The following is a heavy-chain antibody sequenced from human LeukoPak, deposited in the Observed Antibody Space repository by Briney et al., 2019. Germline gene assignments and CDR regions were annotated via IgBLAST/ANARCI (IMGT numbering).Heavy chain of an antibody. CDR1: GFTFSSYA. D-gene: IGHD3-10*01. CDR3: AKAIPGAYYFDY. CDR2: ISGSGGST. Sequence: GGSLRLSCAASGFTFSSYAMSWVRQAPGKGLEWISAISGSGGSTYYADSVRGRFTISRDNSKNTLYLQMNSLRAEDTAVYYCAKAIPGAYYFDYWGQGTLVTVSS. V-gene: IGHV3-23*01. J-gene: IGHJ4*02.